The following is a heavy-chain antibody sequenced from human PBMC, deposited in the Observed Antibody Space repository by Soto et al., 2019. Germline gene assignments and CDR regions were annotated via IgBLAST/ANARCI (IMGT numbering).Heavy chain of an antibody. CDR1: GFTFSSFE. CDR3: AREGYCSSTSCFFFGMDV. D-gene: IGHD2-2*01. CDR2: ISRSGGTI. Sequence: GGSLRLSCAASGFTFSSFEMNWVRQAPGKGLEWVSYISRSGGTIYYADSVKGRFTISRDNAKNSLYLQMNSLRAEDTAVYYCAREGYCSSTSCFFFGMDVWGQGTTVTVSS. V-gene: IGHV3-48*03. J-gene: IGHJ6*02.